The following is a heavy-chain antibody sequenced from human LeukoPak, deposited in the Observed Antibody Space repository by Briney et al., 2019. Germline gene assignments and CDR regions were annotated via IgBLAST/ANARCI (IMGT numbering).Heavy chain of an antibody. Sequence: GGSLRLSCAASGFTFSSYDMHWVRQATGKGLEWVSAIGTAGDTYYPGSVKGRFTISRESAKNSLYLQMNSLRAGDTAVYYCARGYDILAGDNYFDYWGQGTLVTVSS. CDR3: ARGYDILAGDNYFDY. CDR2: IGTAGDT. D-gene: IGHD3-9*01. J-gene: IGHJ4*02. CDR1: GFTFSSYD. V-gene: IGHV3-13*01.